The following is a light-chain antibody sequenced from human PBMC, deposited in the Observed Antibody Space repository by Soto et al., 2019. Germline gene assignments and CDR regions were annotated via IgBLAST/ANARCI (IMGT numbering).Light chain of an antibody. V-gene: IGLV2-14*01. Sequence: QSALTQPASVSGSPGQSITISCTGTSSDVGGYNYVSWYQQHPGKAPKLTIYDVSHRPSGVSNRFSGSKSGNTASLTISGLQAEDEADYYCSSYTSSSTLIFGGGTKLTVL. CDR3: SSYTSSSTLI. CDR2: DVS. CDR1: SSDVGGYNY. J-gene: IGLJ2*01.